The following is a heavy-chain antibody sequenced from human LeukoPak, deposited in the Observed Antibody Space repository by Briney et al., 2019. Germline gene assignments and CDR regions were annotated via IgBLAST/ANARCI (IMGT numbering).Heavy chain of an antibody. CDR1: GFTFSSYG. Sequence: PGRSLRLSCAASGFTFSSYGMHWVRQAPGKGLEWVAVISYDGSNKYYADSVKGRFTISRDNSKNTLYLQMNSLRAEDTAVYYCAKVGSSGGSCTRWGQGTLVTVSS. CDR2: ISYDGSNK. J-gene: IGHJ4*02. D-gene: IGHD2-15*01. CDR3: AKVGSSGGSCTR. V-gene: IGHV3-30*18.